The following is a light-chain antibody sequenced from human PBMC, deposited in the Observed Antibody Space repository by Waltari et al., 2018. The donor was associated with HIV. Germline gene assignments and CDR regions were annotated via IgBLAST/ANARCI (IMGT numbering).Light chain of an antibody. CDR2: DNH. CDR1: NTNIGAGYD. V-gene: IGLV1-40*01. CDR3: QSFDTSLSASV. J-gene: IGLJ1*01. Sequence: QSVLTQPPSVSGAPGQRVTISCTGSNTNIGAGYDVHWYQQVPGRAPKHLIYDNHTRPSGVPDRFSGYKSGTSAALAITGLQAVDETDYYCQSFDTSLSASVFGTGTRVTVL.